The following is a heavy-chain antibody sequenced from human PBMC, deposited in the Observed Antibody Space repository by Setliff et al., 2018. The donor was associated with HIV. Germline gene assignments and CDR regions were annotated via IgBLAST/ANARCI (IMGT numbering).Heavy chain of an antibody. CDR2: IYYSGST. CDR3: ARGPSLQTTLFDY. V-gene: IGHV4-59*01. J-gene: IGHJ4*02. CDR1: GGSISRYY. Sequence: PSETLSLTCTVSGGSISRYYWSWIRQPPGKGLEWIGYIYYSGSTNYNPSLKGRVTISVDTSKNQFSLKLTSVTAADTAVYYCARGPSLQTTLFDYWGQGTLVTVSS.